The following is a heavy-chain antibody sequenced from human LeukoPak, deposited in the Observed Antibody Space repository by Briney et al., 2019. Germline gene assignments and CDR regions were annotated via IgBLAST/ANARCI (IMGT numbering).Heavy chain of an antibody. Sequence: PSETLSLTCTVSGGSISSDNYYWSWIRQPPGEGLEEIGSFHGGLIFYKSSLTSRVTISVDTSKSQFSLKLSSVTAADTAVYYCARGRRGYGYVDYWGQGTPVTVSS. CDR1: GGSISSDNYY. CDR2: FHGGLI. V-gene: IGHV4-39*07. D-gene: IGHD5-18*01. CDR3: ARGRRGYGYVDY. J-gene: IGHJ4*02.